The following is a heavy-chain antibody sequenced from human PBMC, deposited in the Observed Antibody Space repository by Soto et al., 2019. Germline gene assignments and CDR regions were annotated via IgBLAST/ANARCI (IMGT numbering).Heavy chain of an antibody. CDR3: ARDTGRASADL. CDR1: GFTFSFYE. D-gene: IGHD6-13*01. J-gene: IGHJ5*02. Sequence: EVQLAESGGDLVQPGGALRLPGVDSGFTFSFYEMNWLPQPPGKGLERVAFISHTDRLTHYQDSVKGRFTISRDNAQNSVYLEMTSLRVEDTGVYYCARDTGRASADLWGQGTLVTVSS. V-gene: IGHV3-48*03. CDR2: ISHTDRLT.